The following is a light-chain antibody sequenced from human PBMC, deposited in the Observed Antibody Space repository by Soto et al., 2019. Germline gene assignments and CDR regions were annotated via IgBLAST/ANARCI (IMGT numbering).Light chain of an antibody. CDR2: TVY. CDR1: HGVSGW. J-gene: IGKJ3*01. Sequence: IQMTQSPSSVSASVGDTVTLSCQTSHGVSGWLAWYQQKPGKAPTLLIYTVYNLQSGVPSRFSGSGSGTDFSLTITNLQPEDFATYFCEQGKTFPFTFGPGTKVDVK. V-gene: IGKV1-12*01. CDR3: EQGKTFPFT.